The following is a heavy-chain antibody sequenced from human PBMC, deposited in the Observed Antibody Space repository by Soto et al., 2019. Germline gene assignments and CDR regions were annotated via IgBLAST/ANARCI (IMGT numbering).Heavy chain of an antibody. J-gene: IGHJ6*02. CDR2: IYSGGGK. CDR1: GFTVTAHY. Sequence: GGSLRLSCAASGFTVTAHYVAWVRQAPGRGLEWVSLIYSGGGKYYADSVKGRFTISRDTSEKTFYLQMNSLRSEDTAVYYCARSDPAYAYGLNVWGQGTTVTV. CDR3: ARSDPAYAYGLNV. D-gene: IGHD3-10*01. V-gene: IGHV3-53*01.